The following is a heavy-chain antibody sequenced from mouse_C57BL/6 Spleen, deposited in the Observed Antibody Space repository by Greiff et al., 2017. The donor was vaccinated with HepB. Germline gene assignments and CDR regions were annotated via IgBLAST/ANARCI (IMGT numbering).Heavy chain of an antibody. Sequence: QVQLKQPGAELVKPGASVKMSCKASGYTFTSYWITWVKQRPGQGLEWIGDIYPGSGSTNYNEKFKSKATLTVDTSSSTAYMQLSSLTSEDSAVYYCARRGYGNYPYAMDYWGQGTSVTVSS. CDR2: IYPGSGST. J-gene: IGHJ4*01. D-gene: IGHD2-1*01. CDR3: ARRGYGNYPYAMDY. V-gene: IGHV1-55*01. CDR1: GYTFTSYW.